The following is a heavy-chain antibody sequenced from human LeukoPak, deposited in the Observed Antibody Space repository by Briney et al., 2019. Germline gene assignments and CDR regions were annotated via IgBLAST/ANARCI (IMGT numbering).Heavy chain of an antibody. Sequence: GGSLRLSCAASGFTFSSYSMHWVRQAPGKGLVWVSRINTDGSSTSYADSVKGRFTISRDNAKNTLYLQMNSLRAEDTAVYYCARFGWVPPTHFDYWGQGTLVTVSS. CDR1: GFTFSSYS. V-gene: IGHV3-74*01. J-gene: IGHJ4*02. CDR3: ARFGWVPPTHFDY. D-gene: IGHD3-10*01. CDR2: INTDGSST.